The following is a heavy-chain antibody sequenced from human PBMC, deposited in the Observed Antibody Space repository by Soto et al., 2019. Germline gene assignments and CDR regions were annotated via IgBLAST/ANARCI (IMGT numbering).Heavy chain of an antibody. CDR2: IIPILGIA. J-gene: IGHJ4*02. Sequence: QAQLVQSGAEVKKPGSSVKVSCKASGGTFSSYTISWVRQAPGQGLEWMGRIIPILGIANYAQKFQGRVTITADKSTSTAYREVSSLSSEDTAVYYCARESGVMVTCFDYWGQGTLVTGSS. CDR1: GGTFSSYT. D-gene: IGHD3-22*01. V-gene: IGHV1-69*08. CDR3: ARESGVMVTCFDY.